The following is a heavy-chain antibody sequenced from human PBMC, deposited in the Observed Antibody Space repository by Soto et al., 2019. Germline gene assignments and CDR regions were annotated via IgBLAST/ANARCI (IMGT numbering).Heavy chain of an antibody. CDR1: GGSIGRGSYY. Sequence: QLQLQESGPGLVKPSETLSLTCTVSGGSIGRGSYYWALIRQPPGEGLEWIGTIYYSGSPYYNPSLKSRVNISVDTSKNQFSLNLSSVTAADTAVYYCARFLAGTEGYYFDYWGQGTLVTVSS. CDR3: ARFLAGTEGYYFDY. CDR2: IYYSGSP. D-gene: IGHD6-13*01. V-gene: IGHV4-39*01. J-gene: IGHJ4*02.